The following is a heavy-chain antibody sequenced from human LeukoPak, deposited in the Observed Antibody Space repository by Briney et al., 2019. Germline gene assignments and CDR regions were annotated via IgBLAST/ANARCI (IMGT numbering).Heavy chain of an antibody. V-gene: IGHV3-23*01. Sequence: GGSLRLSCAASGFTFSNAWMSWVRQAPGKGLEWVSVISGGGGSTFYADSVKGRFTVSRDNSKNTLYLQMISLRAEDTAVYYRAKAPTSYVPLYYFDYWGQGTLVTVSS. CDR1: GFTFSNAW. J-gene: IGHJ4*02. CDR3: AKAPTSYVPLYYFDY. D-gene: IGHD3-16*01. CDR2: ISGGGGST.